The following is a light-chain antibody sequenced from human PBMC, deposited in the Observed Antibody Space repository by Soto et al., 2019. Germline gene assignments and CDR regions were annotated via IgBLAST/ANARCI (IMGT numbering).Light chain of an antibody. J-gene: IGKJ2*01. CDR2: GAS. V-gene: IGKV3-15*01. Sequence: EIVVTQSPATLSVSPGERAALSCRASQSVSSNFAWYQQKPGQAPRLLIYGASTRAAGIPARFSGSGSGTKFTLTISSLQSEDFAVYYCQQYNNSPYTFRQGTKLEI. CDR1: QSVSSN. CDR3: QQYNNSPYT.